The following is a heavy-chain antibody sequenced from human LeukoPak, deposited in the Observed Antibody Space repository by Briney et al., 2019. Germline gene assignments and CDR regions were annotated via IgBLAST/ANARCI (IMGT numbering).Heavy chain of an antibody. J-gene: IGHJ5*02. CDR3: ARDVLLWFGEEDWFDP. Sequence: GASVKVSCKASGYTFTSYYMHWVRQAPGQGLEWMGIINPSGGSTSYAQKFQGRVTMTRDTSTSTVYTELSSLRSEDTAVYYCARDVLLWFGEEDWFDPWGQGTLVTVSS. D-gene: IGHD3-10*01. V-gene: IGHV1-46*03. CDR1: GYTFTSYY. CDR2: INPSGGST.